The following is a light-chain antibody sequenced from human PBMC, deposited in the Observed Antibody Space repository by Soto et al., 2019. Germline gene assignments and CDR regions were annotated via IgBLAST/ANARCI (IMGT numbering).Light chain of an antibody. CDR1: SSDVGGYNY. J-gene: IGLJ2*01. V-gene: IGLV2-14*01. Sequence: QSVLTQPASVSGSPGQSITISCTGTSSDVGGYNYVSWYQQHPGKAPKLMIYEVSNRPSGVSNRFSGSKSGNTVSLTISGLQAEDEGDYYCSSYTSSSTVVFGGGTQLTVL. CDR2: EVS. CDR3: SSYTSSSTVV.